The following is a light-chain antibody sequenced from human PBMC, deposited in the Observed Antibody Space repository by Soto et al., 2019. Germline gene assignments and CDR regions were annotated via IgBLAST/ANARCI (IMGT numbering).Light chain of an antibody. CDR3: SSYTSSSTIFV. Sequence: QSALTQPASVSGSPGQSITISCTGTSSDVGGYNYVSWYQQHPGKAPKLMIYEVSNRPSGVSIRFSGSKSGNTASLTISGLQADDEADYFCSSYTSSSTIFVFGTGTKLTVL. CDR1: SSDVGGYNY. V-gene: IGLV2-14*01. J-gene: IGLJ1*01. CDR2: EVS.